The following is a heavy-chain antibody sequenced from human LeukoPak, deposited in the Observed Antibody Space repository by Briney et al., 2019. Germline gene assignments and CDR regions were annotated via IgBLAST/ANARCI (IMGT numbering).Heavy chain of an antibody. Sequence: GGSLRLSCAASGFGFSNYAMSWVRQAPGKGLEWVSGISGSGGSTYYADSVKGRFTISRDNSKKMLYLQMNSLRAEDTAVYYCAKDLLGGSGSYPPFYFDYWGQGTLVTVSS. D-gene: IGHD3-10*01. CDR2: ISGSGGST. J-gene: IGHJ4*02. CDR1: GFGFSNYA. CDR3: AKDLLGGSGSYPPFYFDY. V-gene: IGHV3-23*01.